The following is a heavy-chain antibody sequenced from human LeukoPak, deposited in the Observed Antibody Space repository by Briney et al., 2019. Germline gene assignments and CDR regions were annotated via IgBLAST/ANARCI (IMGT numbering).Heavy chain of an antibody. D-gene: IGHD2-8*01. CDR1: GGSISSYY. Sequence: SETLSLTCTVSGGSISSYYWSWIRQPPGKGLEWIGYIYYSGSTNYNPSLKSRVTISVDTSKNQFSLKLSSVTAADTAVYYCARGYCTNDVCYIGPFDYWGQGTLVTVSS. CDR2: IYYSGST. J-gene: IGHJ4*02. CDR3: ARGYCTNDVCYIGPFDY. V-gene: IGHV4-59*01.